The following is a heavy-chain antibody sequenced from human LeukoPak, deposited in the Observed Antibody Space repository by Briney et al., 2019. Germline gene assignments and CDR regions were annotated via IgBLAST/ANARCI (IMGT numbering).Heavy chain of an antibody. Sequence: SETLSLTCTVAGGSISSSTYYWAWLRQPPGKGLEWIGSIYYTGSTYYNPSLKGRVTISVDTSKNQFSLKLSSVTAADTAVYYCAGQSRRLRFEFLPRGDFDYWGQGTLVTVSS. V-gene: IGHV4-39*01. J-gene: IGHJ4*02. CDR1: GGSISSSTYY. D-gene: IGHD5-12*01. CDR3: AGQSRRLRFEFLPRGDFDY. CDR2: IYYTGST.